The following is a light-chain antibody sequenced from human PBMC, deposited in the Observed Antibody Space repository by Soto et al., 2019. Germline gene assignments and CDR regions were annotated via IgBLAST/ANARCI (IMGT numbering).Light chain of an antibody. V-gene: IGLV1-44*01. CDR1: SSNIGRNA. CDR3: AAWDDSLNGVV. CDR2: TSN. J-gene: IGLJ2*01. Sequence: QAVVTQPPSASGTPGQRVTISCSGGSSNIGRNAVNWYQQFPGTAPKLLIYTSNQRPSGVPDRFSGSKSGTSASLAISGLQSEDEADYYCAAWDDSLNGVVFGGGTKLTVL.